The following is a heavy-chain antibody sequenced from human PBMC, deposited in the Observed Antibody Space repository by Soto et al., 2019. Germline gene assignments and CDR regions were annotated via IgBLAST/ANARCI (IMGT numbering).Heavy chain of an antibody. D-gene: IGHD3-22*01. CDR1: GGSFSDYY. Sequence: SETLSLTCAVYGGSFSDYYWSWIRQPQGKGLEWIGEINHSGSTNYNPSLKSRVTISVDTSKNQFSLKLGSVTAADTAVYYCARGRKPYYYDSSGNWFDPWGQGTLVTVSS. CDR3: ARGRKPYYYDSSGNWFDP. CDR2: INHSGST. J-gene: IGHJ5*02. V-gene: IGHV4-34*01.